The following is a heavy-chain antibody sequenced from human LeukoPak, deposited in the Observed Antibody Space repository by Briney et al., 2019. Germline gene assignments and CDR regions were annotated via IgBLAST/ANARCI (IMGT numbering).Heavy chain of an antibody. CDR2: IRYDGSNK. CDR3: AKYYYGSGSYYNDDAFDI. V-gene: IGHV3-30*02. Sequence: GGSLRLSCAASGFTFSSYGMHWVRQAPGKGLEWVAFIRYDGSNKYYADSVKGRFTVSRDNSKNTLYLQMNSLRAEDTAVYYCAKYYYGSGSYYNDDAFDIWGQGTMVTVSS. D-gene: IGHD3-10*01. CDR1: GFTFSSYG. J-gene: IGHJ3*02.